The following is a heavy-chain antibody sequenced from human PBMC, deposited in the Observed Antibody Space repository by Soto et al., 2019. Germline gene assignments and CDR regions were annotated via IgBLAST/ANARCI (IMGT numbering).Heavy chain of an antibody. CDR2: ISYDGNNK. V-gene: IGHV3-30*18. CDR3: AKDSGYSSSWYNWFDP. CDR1: GFIFSSYG. D-gene: IGHD6-13*01. Sequence: PGGSLRLSCAASGFIFSSYGMHWVRQAPGKGLEWVTFISYDGNNKYYADSVKGRFTISRDNSKNTLYLQMNSLRAEDTAVYYCAKDSGYSSSWYNWFDPWGQGTLVTVSS. J-gene: IGHJ5*02.